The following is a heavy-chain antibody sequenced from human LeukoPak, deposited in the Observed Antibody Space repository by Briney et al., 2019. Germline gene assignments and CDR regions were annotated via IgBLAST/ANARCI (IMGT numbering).Heavy chain of an antibody. J-gene: IGHJ3*02. CDR2: IKQDGSEK. CDR3: AKEGDYYGSGSYRDGFDI. V-gene: IGHV3-7*01. CDR1: GFTFSSYW. Sequence: GGSLRLSCAASGFTFSSYWMSWVRQAPGKGLEWVANIKQDGSEKYYVDSVKGRFTISRDNAKNSLYLQMNSLRAEDTAVYYCAKEGDYYGSGSYRDGFDIWGQGTRATVSS. D-gene: IGHD3-10*01.